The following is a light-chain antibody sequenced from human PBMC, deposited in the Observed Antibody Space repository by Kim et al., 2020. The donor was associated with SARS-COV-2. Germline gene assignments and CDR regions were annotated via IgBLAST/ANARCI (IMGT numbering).Light chain of an antibody. CDR3: CSYAGSSTFVV. V-gene: IGLV2-23*02. CDR2: EVS. CDR1: SSDVGNSNL. J-gene: IGLJ2*01. Sequence: QSITISCTGTSSDVGNSNLVSWYRQRPGKAPKLIIFEVSKQPSGVSDRFSGSKSGDTASLTISGLQAEDEGDYYCCSYAGSSTFVVFGGGTQLTVL.